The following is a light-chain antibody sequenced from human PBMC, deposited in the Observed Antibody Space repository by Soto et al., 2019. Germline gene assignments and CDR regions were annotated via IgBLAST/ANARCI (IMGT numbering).Light chain of an antibody. Sequence: EIVLTQSPGTLSLSPGERATLSCRASQSVSSSYLAWYQQKPGQAPRLLIYGASSRATGIPDRFSGSGSGTAFTLTISRREPEDVAVYYCQQYGSSLFTFGPGTKVDI. V-gene: IGKV3-20*01. CDR1: QSVSSSY. CDR2: GAS. J-gene: IGKJ3*01. CDR3: QQYGSSLFT.